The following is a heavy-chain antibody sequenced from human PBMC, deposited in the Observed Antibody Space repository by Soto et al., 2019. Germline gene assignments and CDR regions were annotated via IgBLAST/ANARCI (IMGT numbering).Heavy chain of an antibody. J-gene: IGHJ6*02. V-gene: IGHV1-18*01. CDR1: GYTFTRSG. Sequence: ASVKVSCKASGYTFTRSGISWVRQAPGQGLEWMGWISTYNGDTNYAQTFQGRVTMTTDTSTSTVYMELRSLRSDDTAVYYCAREDVAPYYYYGMDGWGQGTPVTVSS. CDR2: ISTYNGDT. D-gene: IGHD5-12*01. CDR3: AREDVAPYYYYGMDG.